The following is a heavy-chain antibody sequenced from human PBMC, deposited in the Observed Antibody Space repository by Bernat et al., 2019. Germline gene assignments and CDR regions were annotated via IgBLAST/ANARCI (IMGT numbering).Heavy chain of an antibody. J-gene: IGHJ4*02. CDR2: IYYSGST. Sequence: QVQLQESGPGLVKPSETLSLTCTVSGGSISSYYWSWIRQPPGKGLEWIGYIYYSGSTNYNPSLKSRVTISVDTSKNQFSLKLSSVTAADTAVYYCARRGRDVYNSLFDYWGQGTLVTVSS. V-gene: IGHV4-59*08. D-gene: IGHD5-24*01. CDR1: GGSISSYY. CDR3: ARRGRDVYNSLFDY.